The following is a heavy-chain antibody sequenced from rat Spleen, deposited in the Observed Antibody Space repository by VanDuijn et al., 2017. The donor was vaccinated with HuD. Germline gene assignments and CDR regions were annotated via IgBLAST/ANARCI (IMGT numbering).Heavy chain of an antibody. CDR1: GFTFSDYY. D-gene: IGHD3-1*01. Sequence: EVQLVESGGGLVQPGRSLKLSCAASGFTFSDYYMAWVRQAPTKGLEWVATISYDGSSTHYRDSVKGRFTISRDNAKRTLYLQMDSLRSEDTATYYCATLTPLFAYWGQGTLVTVSS. CDR3: ATLTPLFAY. J-gene: IGHJ3*01. V-gene: IGHV5S10*01. CDR2: ISYDGSST.